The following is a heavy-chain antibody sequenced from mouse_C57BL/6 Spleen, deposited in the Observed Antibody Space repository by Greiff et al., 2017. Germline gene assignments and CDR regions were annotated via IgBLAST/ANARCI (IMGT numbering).Heavy chain of an antibody. CDR3: ARRDDYYYAMDY. V-gene: IGHV1-50*01. Sequence: QVQLKQPGAELVKPGASVKLSCKASGYTFTSYWMQWVKQRPGQGLEWIGEIDPSDSYTNYNQKFKGKATLTVDTSSSTAYMQLSSLTSEDSAVYYCARRDDYYYAMDYWGQGTSVTVSS. D-gene: IGHD2-4*01. J-gene: IGHJ4*01. CDR2: IDPSDSYT. CDR1: GYTFTSYW.